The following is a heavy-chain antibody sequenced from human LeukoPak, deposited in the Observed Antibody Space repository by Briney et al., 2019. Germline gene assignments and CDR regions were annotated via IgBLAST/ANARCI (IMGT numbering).Heavy chain of an antibody. CDR1: GFTFSSYA. CDR3: AKGSVNYDILTGSHFDY. D-gene: IGHD3-9*01. CDR2: ISGSGENT. Sequence: GGSLRLSCAASGFTFSSYAMSWVRQAPGKGLEWVSSISGSGENTYYADSVKGRFTISRDNSKNTLSLQMNSLRAEDTAVYYCAKGSVNYDILTGSHFDYWGQGTLVTVSS. J-gene: IGHJ4*02. V-gene: IGHV3-23*01.